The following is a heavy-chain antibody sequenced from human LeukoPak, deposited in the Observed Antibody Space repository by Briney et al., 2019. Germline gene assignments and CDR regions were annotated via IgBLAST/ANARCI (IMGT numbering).Heavy chain of an antibody. CDR2: IYYSGST. D-gene: IGHD2-15*01. V-gene: IGHV4-59*08. CDR3: ARIGYCSGGSCYGGYYGMDV. J-gene: IGHJ6*02. CDR1: GGSISSYY. Sequence: SETLSLTCTVSGGSISSYYWSWIRQPPGKGLEWIGCIYYSGSTNYNPSLKSRVTISVDTSKNQFSLKLSSVAAADTAVYYCARIGYCSGGSCYGGYYGMDVWGQGTTVTVSS.